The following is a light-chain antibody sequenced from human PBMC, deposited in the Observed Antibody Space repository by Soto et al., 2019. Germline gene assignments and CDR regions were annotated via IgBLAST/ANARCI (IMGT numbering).Light chain of an antibody. CDR2: EVS. CDR1: SSDVGDYDY. J-gene: IGLJ2*01. Sequence: QSVLTQPASVSGCPGQSITISCTGTSSDVGDYDYVSWYQQYAGKAPKMMIYEVSNRPSGVSNRFSGSKSGNTASLTISGLQAEDEADYYCSSYRSSNTLLFGGGTQLTVL. V-gene: IGLV2-14*01. CDR3: SSYRSSNTLL.